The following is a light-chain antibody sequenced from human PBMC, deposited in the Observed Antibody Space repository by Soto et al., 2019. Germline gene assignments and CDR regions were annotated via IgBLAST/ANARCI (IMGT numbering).Light chain of an antibody. CDR1: QSVWSH. CDR3: QQRTNWLT. CDR2: GAS. J-gene: IGKJ4*01. V-gene: IGKV3-11*01. Sequence: ETVLTQSPATLSLSPGERATLSCRASQSVWSHLAWYQQKPGQAPRLLIYGASNRATGIPARFSGSESGTDFTLTISSLEPEDFAVYYFQQRTNWLTFGGGTKVEIK.